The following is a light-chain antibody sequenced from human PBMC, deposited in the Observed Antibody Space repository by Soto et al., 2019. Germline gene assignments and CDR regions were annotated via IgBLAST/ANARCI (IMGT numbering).Light chain of an antibody. J-gene: IGKJ1*01. CDR3: QQYNNWPPRAWT. V-gene: IGKV3-15*01. CDR2: GAS. CDR1: QSVSSN. Sequence: EIVMTQSPATLSVSPGERATLSCRASQSVSSNLAWYQKKPGQAPRLLIYGASTRATGIPARFSGRGSGTEFTLTISSLQSEDFAVYYCQQYNNWPPRAWTFGQGTKVEIK.